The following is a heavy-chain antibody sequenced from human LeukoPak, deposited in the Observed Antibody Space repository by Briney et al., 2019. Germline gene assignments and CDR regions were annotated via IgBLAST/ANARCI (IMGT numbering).Heavy chain of an antibody. J-gene: IGHJ4*02. Sequence: APVKVSCKASGYSSTDYYIYWVRQAPGQGLEWMGWIKPNSGDTNYVQKFEGRVTMTRDTSISTAYTELSSLRSDDTAVYYCATKKYSGSFYAFWGQGTLVTVSS. CDR2: IKPNSGDT. CDR3: ATKKYSGSFYAF. D-gene: IGHD1-26*01. CDR1: GYSSTDYY. V-gene: IGHV1-2*02.